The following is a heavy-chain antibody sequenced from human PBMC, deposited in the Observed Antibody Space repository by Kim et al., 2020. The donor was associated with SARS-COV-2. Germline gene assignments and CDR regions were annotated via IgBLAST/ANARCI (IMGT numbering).Heavy chain of an antibody. CDR3: AKGRDDILTGPMRGFDY. D-gene: IGHD3-9*01. CDR2: VSASGRYK. V-gene: IGHV3-23*01. CDR1: GFTFSNYA. Sequence: GGSLRLSCAASGFTFSNYAMNWVRHTPGKGLEWVSAVSASGRYKYYADSVKGRCTISRDNSKNTLYLQMISLRAEDTAVYYCAKGRDDILTGPMRGFDY. J-gene: IGHJ4*01.